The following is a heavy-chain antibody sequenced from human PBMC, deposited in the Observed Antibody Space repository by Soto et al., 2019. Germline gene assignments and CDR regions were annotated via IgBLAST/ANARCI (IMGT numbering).Heavy chain of an antibody. CDR1: GGSISSYY. Sequence: SETLSLTCTVSGGSISSYYWSWIRQPPGKGLEWIGYIYYSGSTNYNPSLKSRATISVDTSKNQFSLKLSSVTAADTAVYYCAREEMGYSYELAVPGSFDLWGRGTLVTVSS. CDR3: AREEMGYSYELAVPGSFDL. J-gene: IGHJ2*01. D-gene: IGHD5-18*01. V-gene: IGHV4-59*01. CDR2: IYYSGST.